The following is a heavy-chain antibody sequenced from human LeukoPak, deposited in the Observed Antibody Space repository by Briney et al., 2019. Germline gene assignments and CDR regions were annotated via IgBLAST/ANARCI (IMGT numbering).Heavy chain of an antibody. CDR3: AHGLDYGDYFDY. V-gene: IGHV2-70*12. Sequence: SGPTLVNPTQTLTLTCTFSGFSLSTSGMCVSWIRQPPGKALEWLARIDWDDDKYYSTSLKTRLTISKDTSKNQVFLIMTNMDPVDTATYFCAHGLDYGDYFDYWGQGTLVTVSS. CDR2: IDWDDDK. J-gene: IGHJ4*02. D-gene: IGHD4-17*01. CDR1: GFSLSTSGMC.